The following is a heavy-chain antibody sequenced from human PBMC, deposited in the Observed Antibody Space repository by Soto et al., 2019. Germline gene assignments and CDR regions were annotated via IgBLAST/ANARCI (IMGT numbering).Heavy chain of an antibody. D-gene: IGHD3-10*01. CDR1: AFTFNIYV. Sequence: GGSLRLSCAASAFTFNIYVMSWVRQAPGKGLEWVSGISGSGDSTYYADSVKGRFTISRDNSKSTLFLQMNSLRAEDTALYYCAKDVLYYYGSGSYSFDYCGQGALVTVSS. V-gene: IGHV3-23*01. CDR2: ISGSGDST. J-gene: IGHJ4*02. CDR3: AKDVLYYYGSGSYSFDY.